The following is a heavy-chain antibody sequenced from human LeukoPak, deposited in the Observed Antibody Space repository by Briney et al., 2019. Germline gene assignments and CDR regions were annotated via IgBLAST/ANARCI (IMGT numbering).Heavy chain of an antibody. CDR3: ARGFSVDYYGSGSYYPYYYYGMDV. D-gene: IGHD3-10*01. CDR1: GYTFTSYG. CDR2: IIPIFGTA. V-gene: IGHV1-69*13. Sequence: ASVKVSCKASGYTFTSYGISWVRQAPGQGLEWMGGIIPIFGTANYAQKFQGRVTITADESTSTAYMELSSLRSEDTAVYYCARGFSVDYYGSGSYYPYYYYGMDVRGQGTTVTVSS. J-gene: IGHJ6*02.